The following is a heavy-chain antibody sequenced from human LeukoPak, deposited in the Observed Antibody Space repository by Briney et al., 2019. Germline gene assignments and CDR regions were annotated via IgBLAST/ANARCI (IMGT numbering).Heavy chain of an antibody. D-gene: IGHD1-1*01. CDR2: IGTASDT. V-gene: IGHV3-13*01. CDR3: ARGPPRGKYYYMDV. J-gene: IGHJ6*03. Sequence: GGSLRLSCAASGFTFSSFDMHWVRQPTGQGLEWVSTIGTASDTYYPGSVEGRFTLSRDNAKNSLYLQMNSLTAGDTALYYCARGPPRGKYYYMDVWGKGTTVTVSS. CDR1: GFTFSSFD.